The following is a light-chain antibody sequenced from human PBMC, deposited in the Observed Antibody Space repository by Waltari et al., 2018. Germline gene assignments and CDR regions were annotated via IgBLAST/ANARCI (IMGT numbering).Light chain of an antibody. V-gene: IGLV2-8*01. CDR2: EVT. Sequence: QSALTQPPSASGSPGQSVTISCTGTSSDVGGYEYVSWYQHHPGKAPKLIVYEVTQRPSGVPVCCSGSKSGNTASLTVSVLQAEDEAEYYCSSYARGNAVVFGGGTRLTVL. J-gene: IGLJ2*01. CDR1: SSDVGGYEY. CDR3: SSYARGNAVV.